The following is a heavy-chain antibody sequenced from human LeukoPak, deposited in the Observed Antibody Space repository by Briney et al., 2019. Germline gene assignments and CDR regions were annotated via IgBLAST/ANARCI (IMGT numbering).Heavy chain of an antibody. CDR3: ARDLLYYYGSGSL. J-gene: IGHJ4*02. V-gene: IGHV3-33*01. D-gene: IGHD3-10*01. CDR2: IWYDGSNK. CDR1: GFTFSSYG. Sequence: GGSLRLSCAASGFTFSSYGMHWVRQAPGKGLEWVAVIWYDGSNKYYADSVKGRFTISRDNPKNTLYLQMNSLRAEDTAVYYCARDLLYYYGSGSLWGQGTLVTVSS.